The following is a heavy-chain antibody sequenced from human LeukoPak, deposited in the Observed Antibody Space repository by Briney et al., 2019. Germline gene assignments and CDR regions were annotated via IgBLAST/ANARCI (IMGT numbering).Heavy chain of an antibody. V-gene: IGHV1-2*06. J-gene: IGHJ4*02. CDR1: GYTFIDYY. CDR3: ATLGEDKTDTPFDY. Sequence: ASVKVSCKPSGYTFIDYYVHWIRQAPGQGLEWMGRINPSTGGTDFAQKFQGKVSMTRDTSISTAYMELGRLGSDDTAVYYCATLGEDKTDTPFDYWGQGTLVTVSS. CDR2: INPSTGGT. D-gene: IGHD3-16*01.